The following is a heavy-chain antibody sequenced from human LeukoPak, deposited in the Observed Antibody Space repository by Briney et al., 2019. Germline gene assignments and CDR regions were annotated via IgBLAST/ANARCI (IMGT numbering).Heavy chain of an antibody. J-gene: IGHJ4*02. V-gene: IGHV4-39*01. CDR1: GGSMSSSSYY. Sequence: PSETLSLTCTVSGGSMSSSSYYWGWIRQPPGKGLEWIGSIYYSGSTYYNPSLKSRVTISVDTAKNQFSLKLRSATAADTAVYYCVRHFRYGWNGPFGYWGQGSLVTVPS. CDR2: IYYSGST. D-gene: IGHD1-1*01. CDR3: VRHFRYGWNGPFGY.